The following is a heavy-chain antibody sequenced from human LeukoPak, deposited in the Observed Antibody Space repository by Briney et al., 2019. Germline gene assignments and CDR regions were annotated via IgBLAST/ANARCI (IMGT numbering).Heavy chain of an antibody. CDR3: ARQVAAAGTGGLLLGYGMDV. D-gene: IGHD6-13*01. CDR2: IYPVGSDT. V-gene: IGHV5-51*01. J-gene: IGHJ6*02. Sequence: GESLKISCKGSGYSFTTNWIGWMRQMPGKGLEWMGIIYPVGSDTRYSPSFQGQVTISADKSINTAYLQWSSLKASDTAIYYCARQVAAAGTGGLLLGYGMDVWGQGTTVTVSS. CDR1: GYSFTTNW.